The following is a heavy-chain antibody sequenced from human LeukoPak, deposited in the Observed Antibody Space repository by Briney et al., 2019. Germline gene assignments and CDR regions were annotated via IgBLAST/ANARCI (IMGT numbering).Heavy chain of an antibody. CDR1: GGSISSQY. Sequence: PSETLSHTCTVPGGSISSQYWSLIRQPPRKRLEWIGYIYYSGITKYSPSLKSRVTISVDTSKNQFSLRLTSVTAADTAVYYCARTSYHYNSGDYGWYFDYWGQGTLVTVSA. CDR2: IYYSGIT. J-gene: IGHJ4*02. D-gene: IGHD3-10*01. V-gene: IGHV4-59*11. CDR3: ARTSYHYNSGDYGWYFDY.